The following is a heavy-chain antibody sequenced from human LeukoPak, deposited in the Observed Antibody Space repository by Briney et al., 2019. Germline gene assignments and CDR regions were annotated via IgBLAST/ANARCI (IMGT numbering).Heavy chain of an antibody. CDR1: GGSFTTSRYY. D-gene: IGHD3-22*01. CDR3: ARNYYDGSGYFF. V-gene: IGHV4-39*01. J-gene: IGHJ4*02. CDR2: ISDSGNT. Sequence: SETLSLTCGVSGGSFTTSRYYWVWIRQPPGKGLEWIGCISDSGNTYLNPSLKSRLAISVDTSKNQFSLRLSSVTAADTAVYYCARNYYDGSGYFFWGQGTLVTVSS.